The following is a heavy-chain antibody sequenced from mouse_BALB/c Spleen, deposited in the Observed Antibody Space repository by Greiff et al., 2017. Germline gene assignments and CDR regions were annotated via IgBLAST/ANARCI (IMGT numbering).Heavy chain of an antibody. V-gene: IGHV5-6-5*01. D-gene: IGHD2-2*01. CDR1: GFTFSSYA. Sequence: EVKLMESGGGLVKPGGSLKLSCAASGFTFSSYAMSWVRQTPEKRLEWVASISSGGSTYYPDSVKGRFTISRDNARNILYLQMSSLRSEDTAMYYCARVYYGYDGTWFAYWGQGTLVTVSA. CDR3: ARVYYGYDGTWFAY. CDR2: ISSGGST. J-gene: IGHJ3*01.